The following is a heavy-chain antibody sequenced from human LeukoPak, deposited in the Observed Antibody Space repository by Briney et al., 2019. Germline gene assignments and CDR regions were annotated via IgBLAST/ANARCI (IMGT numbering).Heavy chain of an antibody. CDR2: IRFDSSNK. Sequence: PGGSLRLSCAASGFTFNTYGMHWVRQAPGKGLEWVAFIRFDSSNKYFADSVKGRFTISRDNAKNSLYLQMNSLRAEDTAVYYCAKEGDGDSTSFLDYWGQGTLVTVSS. CDR1: GFTFNTYG. V-gene: IGHV3-30*02. J-gene: IGHJ4*02. CDR3: AKEGDGDSTSFLDY. D-gene: IGHD4-17*01.